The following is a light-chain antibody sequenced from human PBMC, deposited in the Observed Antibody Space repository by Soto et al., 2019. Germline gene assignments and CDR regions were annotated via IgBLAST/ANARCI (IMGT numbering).Light chain of an antibody. CDR3: QSYDSSSPAV. CDR1: SGSIASNY. Sequence: QSVSESPGKTVTISCTRSSGSIASNYVQWYQQRPGSAPTTVIYEDNQRPSGVPDRFSGSIDSSSNSASLTISGLKTEDEADYYCQSYDSSSPAVFGGGTQLTVL. V-gene: IGLV6-57*03. J-gene: IGLJ7*01. CDR2: EDN.